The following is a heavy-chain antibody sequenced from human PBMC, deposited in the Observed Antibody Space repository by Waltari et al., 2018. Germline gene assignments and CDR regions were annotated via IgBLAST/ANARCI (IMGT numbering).Heavy chain of an antibody. CDR2: ISYDGSNK. J-gene: IGHJ4*02. CDR3: AKDPSIAAAGPNYFDY. Sequence: QVQLVESGGGVVQPGRSLRLSCAASGFTFSSYGMHWVRQAPGKGLEWVAVISYDGSNKYYADAVKGRFTISRDNSKNTLYLQMNSLRAEDTAVYYCAKDPSIAAAGPNYFDYWGQGTLVTVSS. D-gene: IGHD6-13*01. V-gene: IGHV3-30*18. CDR1: GFTFSSYG.